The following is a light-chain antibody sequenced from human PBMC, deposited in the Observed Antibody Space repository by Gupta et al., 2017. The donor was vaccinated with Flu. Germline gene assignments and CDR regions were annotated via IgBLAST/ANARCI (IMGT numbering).Light chain of an antibody. V-gene: IGLV2-11*01. CDR2: DVI. CDR1: SSDIGGYNY. Sequence: GTSSDIGGYNYVSWYQQHPGKAPKLMSYDVIKRPSGVPDRFSGSKSGNTASLTISGLQAEDEADYYCCSFAGGFYVFGTGTKVTVL. J-gene: IGLJ1*01. CDR3: CSFAGGFYV.